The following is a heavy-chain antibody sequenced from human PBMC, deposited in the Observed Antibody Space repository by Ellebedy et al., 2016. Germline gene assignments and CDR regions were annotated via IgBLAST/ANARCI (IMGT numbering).Heavy chain of an antibody. Sequence: GSLRLSXTVSGGSISSSSYYWGWIRQPPGKGLEWIGSIYYSGSTNYNPSLKSRVTISVDTSKNQFSLKLSSVTAADAAVYYCARETTIFGVAYRSYYFDYWGQGTLVTVSS. J-gene: IGHJ4*02. CDR2: IYYSGST. V-gene: IGHV4-39*07. CDR1: GGSISSSSYY. CDR3: ARETTIFGVAYRSYYFDY. D-gene: IGHD3-3*01.